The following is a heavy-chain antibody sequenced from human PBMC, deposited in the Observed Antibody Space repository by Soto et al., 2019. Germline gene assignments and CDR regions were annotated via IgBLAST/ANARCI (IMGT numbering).Heavy chain of an antibody. V-gene: IGHV1-69*01. Sequence: QVQLVQSGAEVKKPGSSVKVSCKASGGTFSSYAISWVRQAPGQGLEWMGGIIPIFGTANYAQKFQGRVTITADESTITADMKLSSLRSEDTAVYYCARRAGYCSGGSCYSIDKDYCYYYGMDVWGQGTTVTVSS. CDR3: ARRAGYCSGGSCYSIDKDYCYYYGMDV. CDR1: GGTFSSYA. J-gene: IGHJ6*02. D-gene: IGHD2-15*01. CDR2: IIPIFGTA.